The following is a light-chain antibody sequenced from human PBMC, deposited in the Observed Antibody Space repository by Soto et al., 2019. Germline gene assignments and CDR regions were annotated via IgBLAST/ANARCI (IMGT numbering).Light chain of an antibody. CDR3: AAWDDSLSGYG. V-gene: IGLV1-47*01. J-gene: IGLJ1*01. CDR1: SSNIGSNY. CDR2: KNN. Sequence: QSVLTQPPSASGTPGQRVTISCSGSSSNIGSNYVYWYQQLPGTAPKLLIYKNNQRPSGVPDRFSGSKSGTSASLAISGLRSEDEADYYCAAWDDSLSGYGFGAGTKLTVL.